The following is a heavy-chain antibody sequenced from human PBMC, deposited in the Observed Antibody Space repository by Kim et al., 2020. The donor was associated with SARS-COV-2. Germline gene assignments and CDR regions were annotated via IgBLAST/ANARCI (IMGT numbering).Heavy chain of an antibody. CDR3: AKAAIRGPIRCPCDY. D-gene: IGHD2-21*01. Sequence: PGKGRFTISRDNSKNTMYLQMNSLGAEDTAVYYCAKAAIRGPIRCPCDYWGQGTLVTVSS. V-gene: IGHV3-23*01. J-gene: IGHJ4*02.